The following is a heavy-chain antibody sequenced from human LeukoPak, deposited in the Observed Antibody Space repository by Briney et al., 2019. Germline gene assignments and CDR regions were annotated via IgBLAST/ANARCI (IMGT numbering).Heavy chain of an antibody. CDR1: GGSINGYY. CDR3: ARAGEILYYGMDV. Sequence: PSETLSLTCTVSGGSINGYYWTWIRQSPGKGLEWIGYVYYSGSSNYNPSLKSRVTISADTSKNQFSLKLTSVTAADTAVYYCARAGEILYYGMDVWGQGTTVTVSS. D-gene: IGHD1-26*01. CDR2: VYYSGSS. V-gene: IGHV4-59*01. J-gene: IGHJ6*02.